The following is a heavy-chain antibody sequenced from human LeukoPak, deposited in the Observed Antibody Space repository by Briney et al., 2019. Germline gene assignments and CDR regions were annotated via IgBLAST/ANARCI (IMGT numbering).Heavy chain of an antibody. CDR2: IYYSGRT. J-gene: IGHJ1*01. V-gene: IGHV4-39*01. CDR3: ARRRYYDGSGYLE. CDR1: GDSVSRSDSY. Sequence: SETLSLTCSVSGDSVSRSDSYWGWIRQPPGKGLEWIGTIYYSGRTYYSPSLKSRVTMSVDPSNNQFSLNLRSVTAADTALYYCARRRYYDGSGYLEWGQGTLLSVSS. D-gene: IGHD3-22*01.